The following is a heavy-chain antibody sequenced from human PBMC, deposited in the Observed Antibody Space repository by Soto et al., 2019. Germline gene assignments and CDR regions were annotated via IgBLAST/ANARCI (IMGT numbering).Heavy chain of an antibody. CDR2: IIPIFGTA. J-gene: IGHJ6*02. Sequence: VSCKASGGTFSSYAISWVRQAPGQGLEWMGGIIPIFGTANYAQKFQGRVTITADESTSTAYMELSSLRSEDTAVYYCARGGYDSYYYYYYGMDVWGQGTTVTVSS. V-gene: IGHV1-69*01. D-gene: IGHD5-12*01. CDR1: GGTFSSYA. CDR3: ARGGYDSYYYYYYGMDV.